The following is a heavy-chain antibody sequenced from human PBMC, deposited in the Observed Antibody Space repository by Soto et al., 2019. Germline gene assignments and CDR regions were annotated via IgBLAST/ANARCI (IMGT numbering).Heavy chain of an antibody. D-gene: IGHD2-2*01. V-gene: IGHV3-23*01. CDR3: AKDSHWAIISPTPDY. CDR2: FRESGGTT. CDR1: GFGFTFSTSA. Sequence: GGSLRLSCAASGFGFTFSTSAMSWVRQAPGKGLEWVSTFRESGGTTHYANSVKGRFTISRDTSKNMLYLQMNSLRAEDTAIYYCAKDSHWAIISPTPDYWGHGPLVTVSS. J-gene: IGHJ4*01.